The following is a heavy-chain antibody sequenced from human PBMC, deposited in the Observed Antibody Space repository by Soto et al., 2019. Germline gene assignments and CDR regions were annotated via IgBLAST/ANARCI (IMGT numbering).Heavy chain of an antibody. V-gene: IGHV3-21*01. CDR1: GFTFSSYS. J-gene: IGHJ4*02. CDR2: ISSSSSYI. D-gene: IGHD6-25*01. Sequence: LRLSCAASGFTFSSYSMNWVRQAPGKGLEWVSSISSSSSYIYYADSVKGRFTISRDNAKNSLYLQMNSLRAEDTAVYYCARDSSGTATNPTHWGQGTLVTVSS. CDR3: ARDSSGTATNPTH.